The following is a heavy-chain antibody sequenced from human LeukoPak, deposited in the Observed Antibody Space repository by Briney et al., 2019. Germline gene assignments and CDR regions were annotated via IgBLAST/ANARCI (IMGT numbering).Heavy chain of an antibody. Sequence: HPGGSLRLSCAASGFTFSSYGMHWVRQAPGKGLEWVAVISYDGSNKYYADSVKGRFTISRDNSKNTLYLQMNSLRAEDTAVYYCARGGDSSTPYYYYYYGMDVWGQGTTVTVSS. CDR2: ISYDGSNK. D-gene: IGHD4-17*01. J-gene: IGHJ6*02. CDR3: ARGGDSSTPYYYYYYGMDV. CDR1: GFTFSSYG. V-gene: IGHV3-30*03.